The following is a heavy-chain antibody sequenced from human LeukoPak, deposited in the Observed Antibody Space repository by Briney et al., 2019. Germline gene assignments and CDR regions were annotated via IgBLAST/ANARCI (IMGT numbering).Heavy chain of an antibody. Sequence: WIRQPPGKGLEWVGRIKSKTDGGTTDYAAPVKGRFTISRDDSKNTLYLQMNSLRAEDTAVYYCAREGRYSSGWYYFDYWGQGTLVTVSS. CDR2: IKSKTDGGTT. D-gene: IGHD6-19*01. V-gene: IGHV3-15*01. J-gene: IGHJ4*02. CDR3: AREGRYSSGWYYFDY.